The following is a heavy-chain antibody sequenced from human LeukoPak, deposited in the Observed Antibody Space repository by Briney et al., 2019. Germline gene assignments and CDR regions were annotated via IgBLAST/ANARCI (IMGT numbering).Heavy chain of an antibody. CDR1: GFTLSDYY. J-gene: IGHJ3*02. Sequence: GGSLRLSCAASGFTLSDYYMSWVRQAPGKGLEWISYISSSVTTLYYADSVKGRFTISRDNAKNSLYLQMNSLRAEDTAVYYCARELYGGAFDIWGRGTMVTVSS. V-gene: IGHV3-11*01. CDR3: ARELYGGAFDI. CDR2: ISSSVTTL. D-gene: IGHD2-2*02.